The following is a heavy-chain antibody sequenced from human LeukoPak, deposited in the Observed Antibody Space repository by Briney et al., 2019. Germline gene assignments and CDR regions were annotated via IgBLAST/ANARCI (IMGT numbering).Heavy chain of an antibody. CDR3: ARSQWLDPHFDY. V-gene: IGHV1-69*06. D-gene: IGHD6-19*01. CDR1: GGTFSSYA. J-gene: IGHJ4*02. Sequence: GASVKVSCKASGGTFSSYAISWVRQAPGQGLEWMGGIIPIFGTANYAQKFQGRVTITADKSTSTAYMELSSLRSDDTAVYYCARSQWLDPHFDYWGQGTLVTVSS. CDR2: IIPIFGTA.